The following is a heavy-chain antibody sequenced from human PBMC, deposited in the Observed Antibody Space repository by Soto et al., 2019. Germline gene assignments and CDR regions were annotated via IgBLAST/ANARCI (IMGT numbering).Heavy chain of an antibody. V-gene: IGHV3-23*01. CDR1: GFTFSSYV. Sequence: EVQLLESGGGLVQPGGSLRLSCAASGFTFSSYVMSWVRQAPGKGLEWVSGISNSGGRTNYGDSVKGRFTMSRDNSKTTAYLQMNSLRAEDTAVYYCAKGGGGDYYYMDVWGKGTTVTVSS. J-gene: IGHJ6*03. D-gene: IGHD3-10*01. CDR3: AKGGGGDYYYMDV. CDR2: ISNSGGRT.